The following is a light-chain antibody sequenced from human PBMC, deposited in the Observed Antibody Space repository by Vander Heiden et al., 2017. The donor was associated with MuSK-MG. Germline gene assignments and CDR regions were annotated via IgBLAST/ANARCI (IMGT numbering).Light chain of an antibody. CDR1: QSVSSY. V-gene: IGKV3-11*01. CDR2: DAS. J-gene: IGKJ5*01. CDR3: QQLSNWPPIT. Sequence: EIVLTQSPATLSLSPGERATLSCRASQSVSSYLAWYQQKPGQAPRLLIYDASNRDTGIPARFSGSGYGTDFTLTISSREPEDFAVYYCQQLSNWPPITFGQGTPMEIK.